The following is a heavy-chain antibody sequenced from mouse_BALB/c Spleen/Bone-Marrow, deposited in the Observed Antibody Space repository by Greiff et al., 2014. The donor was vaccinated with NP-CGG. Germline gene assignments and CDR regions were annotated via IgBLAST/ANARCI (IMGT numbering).Heavy chain of an antibody. J-gene: IGHJ2*01. CDR3: ARVGCSFDY. CDR1: GYAFSTYW. Sequence: VKLVESGAELVRPGSSVKISCKASGYAFSTYWMNWVKQRPGQGLEWIGQIYPGDGDTNYNEKFKGKATLTADKSSSTASIQLSSLTSEDSAVYFCARVGCSFDYWGQGTTLTVSS. V-gene: IGHV1-80*01. D-gene: IGHD3-3*01. CDR2: IYPGDGDT.